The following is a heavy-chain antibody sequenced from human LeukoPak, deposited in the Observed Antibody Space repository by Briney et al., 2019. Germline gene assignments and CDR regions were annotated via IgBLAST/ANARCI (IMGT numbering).Heavy chain of an antibody. Sequence: GSLRLSCAASGFTFNNYGMHWVRQAPGKGLEWVAVISYGGRNIHYPDSVKGRFTISRDISTDTLWLQMDSLRTEDTAVYYCAKGPLRGTAAAIDYWGQGTLVTVSS. J-gene: IGHJ4*02. CDR2: ISYGGRNI. V-gene: IGHV3-30*18. CDR1: GFTFNNYG. CDR3: AKGPLRGTAAAIDY. D-gene: IGHD2-2*01.